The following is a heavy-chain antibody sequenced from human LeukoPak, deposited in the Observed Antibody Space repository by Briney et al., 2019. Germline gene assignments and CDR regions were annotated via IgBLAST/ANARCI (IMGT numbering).Heavy chain of an antibody. CDR2: INHSGST. CDR1: GGSFSGYC. CDR3: ARDVAVAGTFWFDP. D-gene: IGHD6-19*01. Sequence: PSETLSLTCAVYGGSFSGYCWSWIRQPPGKGLEWIGEINHSGSTNYNPSLKSRVTISVDTSKNQFSLKLSSVTAADTAVYYCARDVAVAGTFWFDPWGQGTLVTVSS. V-gene: IGHV4-34*01. J-gene: IGHJ5*02.